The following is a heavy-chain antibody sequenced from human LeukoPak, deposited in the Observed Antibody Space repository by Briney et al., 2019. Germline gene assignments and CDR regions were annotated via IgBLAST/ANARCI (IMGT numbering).Heavy chain of an antibody. CDR2: INPSGGST. Sequence: ASVKVSCKASGGTFSSYAISWVRQAPGQGLEWMGIINPSGGSTSYAQKFQGRVTMTRDTSTSTVYMELSSLRSEDTAVNYCARDYLDFWNQFDPWGQGTLVTVSS. J-gene: IGHJ5*02. CDR1: GGTFSSYA. D-gene: IGHD3-3*01. V-gene: IGHV1-46*01. CDR3: ARDYLDFWNQFDP.